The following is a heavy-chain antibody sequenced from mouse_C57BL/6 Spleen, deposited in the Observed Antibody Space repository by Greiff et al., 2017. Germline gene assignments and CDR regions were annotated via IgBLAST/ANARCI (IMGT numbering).Heavy chain of an antibody. CDR2: IWTGGGT. Sequence: VQGVESGPGLVAPSQSLSITCTVSGFSLTSYAISWVRQPPGKGLEWLGVIWTGGGTNYNSALKSRLSISKDNSKSQVFLKMNSLQTDDTARYYCAREEGWGNYAMDYWGQGTSVTVAS. D-gene: IGHD2-3*01. V-gene: IGHV2-9-1*01. CDR3: AREEGWGNYAMDY. J-gene: IGHJ4*01. CDR1: GFSLTSYA.